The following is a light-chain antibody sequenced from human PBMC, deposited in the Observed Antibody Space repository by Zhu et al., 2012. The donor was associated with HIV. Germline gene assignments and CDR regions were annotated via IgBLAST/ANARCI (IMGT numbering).Light chain of an antibody. V-gene: IGKV3-20*01. J-gene: IGKJ1*01. Sequence: IVLTQSPGTLSVSPGERAILSCRASQSVSSSHLAWYQQKPGQGPRLLIYGGSSRATDIPDRFSGSGSGTDFTLTISRLEPEDFALYHCQQYDSSPWTFGQGTKVEIK. CDR2: GGS. CDR1: QSVSSSH. CDR3: QQYDSSPWT.